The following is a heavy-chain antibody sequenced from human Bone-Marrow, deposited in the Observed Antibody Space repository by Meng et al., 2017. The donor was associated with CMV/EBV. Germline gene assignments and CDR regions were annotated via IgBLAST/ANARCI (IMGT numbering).Heavy chain of an antibody. Sequence: ASVKVSCKASGYTFTSYYMHWVRQAPGQGLEWMGIINPSGGSTSYAQKFQGRVTMTRDTSTSTVYMELSSLRSVDTAVYYCARGHGLGRFRGNWFDPWGQGTLVTVPS. D-gene: IGHD3-3*01. CDR3: ARGHGLGRFRGNWFDP. J-gene: IGHJ5*02. CDR1: GYTFTSYY. V-gene: IGHV1-46*01. CDR2: INPSGGST.